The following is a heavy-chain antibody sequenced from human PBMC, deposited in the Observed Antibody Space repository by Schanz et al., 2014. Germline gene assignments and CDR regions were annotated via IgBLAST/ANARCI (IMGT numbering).Heavy chain of an antibody. J-gene: IGHJ6*02. CDR3: ARDVGHYGMDV. V-gene: IGHV4-30-4*07. CDR2: IYYSGST. CDR1: GGSISSGGYS. Sequence: QVQLQESGPRLVKPSQTLSLTCAVSGGSISSGGYSWNWIRQPPGKGLEWIVYIYYSGSTKYNPSLKSRVTISVDTSKNQFSLKLSSVTAADTAVYYCARDVGHYGMDVWGQGTTVTVSS.